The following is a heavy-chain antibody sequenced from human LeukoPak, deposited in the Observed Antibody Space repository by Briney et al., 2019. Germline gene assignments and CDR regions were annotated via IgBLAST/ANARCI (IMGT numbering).Heavy chain of an antibody. V-gene: IGHV3-73*01. CDR1: GFTSSGSA. J-gene: IGHJ6*02. D-gene: IGHD3-10*01. Sequence: GGSLRLSCAASGFTSSGSAMHWVRQASGKGLEWVGRIRSKANSYATAYAASVKGRFTISRDDSKNTAYLQMNSLKTEDTAVYHCTRHERFYYGSGSQTYYYYGMDVWGQGTTVTVSS. CDR2: IRSKANSYAT. CDR3: TRHERFYYGSGSQTYYYYGMDV.